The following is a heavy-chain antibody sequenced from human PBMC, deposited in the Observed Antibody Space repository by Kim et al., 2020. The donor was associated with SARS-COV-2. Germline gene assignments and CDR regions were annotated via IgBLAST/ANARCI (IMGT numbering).Heavy chain of an antibody. CDR2: IYASGTIS. CDR3: AKDQKVTHVGTGFDY. J-gene: IGHJ4*02. D-gene: IGHD3-9*01. Sequence: GGSLRLSCAASGFTFSNHAMSWVRQAPGKGLEWVSVIYASGTISKYADSVKGRFSNSRDNSENSLFLHMNMLRAEDTAVYYCAKDQKVTHVGTGFDYWGQGTQVFVSS. V-gene: IGHV3-23*03. CDR1: GFTFSNHA.